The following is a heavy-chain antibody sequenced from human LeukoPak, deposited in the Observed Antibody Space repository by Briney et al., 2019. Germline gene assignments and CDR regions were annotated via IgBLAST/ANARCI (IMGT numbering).Heavy chain of an antibody. J-gene: IGHJ4*02. CDR1: GYSISSGYY. Sequence: SETLSLTCAVSGYSISSGYYWGWIRQPPGKGLEWIGSIYHSGSTYYNPSLKSRVTISVDTSKNQFSPKLSSVTAADTAVYYCARLEIFGVVIHAFDYWGQGTLVTVSS. CDR3: ARLEIFGVVIHAFDY. D-gene: IGHD3-3*01. CDR2: IYHSGST. V-gene: IGHV4-38-2*01.